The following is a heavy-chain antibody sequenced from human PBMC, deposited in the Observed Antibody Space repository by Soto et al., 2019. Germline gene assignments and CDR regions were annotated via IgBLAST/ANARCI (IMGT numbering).Heavy chain of an antibody. Sequence: SVKVSCKASGGTFSSYAISWVRQAPGQGLEWMGGIIPIFGTANYAQKFQGRVTITADESTSTAYMELSSLRSEDTAVYYCARVGPMGRQLVRAYYYYGMDVWGQGTTVTVSS. D-gene: IGHD6-6*01. J-gene: IGHJ6*02. V-gene: IGHV1-69*13. CDR2: IIPIFGTA. CDR3: ARVGPMGRQLVRAYYYYGMDV. CDR1: GGTFSSYA.